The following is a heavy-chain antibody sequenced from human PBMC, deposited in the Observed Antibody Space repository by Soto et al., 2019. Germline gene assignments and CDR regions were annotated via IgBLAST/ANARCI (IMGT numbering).Heavy chain of an antibody. CDR2: ISYDGSNK. J-gene: IGHJ4*01. D-gene: IGHD3-10*01. Sequence: PGGSLRLSCAASGFTFSSYAMHWVRQAPGKGLEWVAVISYDGSNKYYADSVKGRFTISRDNSKNTLYLQMNSLRAEDTAVYYFAIHSLDGSGASLKHYRDYWGHGTLVTVS. CDR3: AIHSLDGSGASLKHYRDY. CDR1: GFTFSSYA. V-gene: IGHV3-30-3*01.